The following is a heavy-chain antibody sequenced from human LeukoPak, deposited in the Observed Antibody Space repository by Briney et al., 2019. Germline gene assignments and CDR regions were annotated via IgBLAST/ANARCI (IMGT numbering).Heavy chain of an antibody. Sequence: GGSLRLSCVVSGFDLSDYYMSWIRQAPGKGLEWISYISSSGGNIYFADAVKGRFTIFRDNARSLLNLQMNSPRAEDTAVYYCARGDKPGTADSWGPGTLVTVSS. CDR1: GFDLSDYY. D-gene: IGHD1-7*01. J-gene: IGHJ4*02. CDR3: ARGDKPGTADS. V-gene: IGHV3-11*04. CDR2: ISSSGGNI.